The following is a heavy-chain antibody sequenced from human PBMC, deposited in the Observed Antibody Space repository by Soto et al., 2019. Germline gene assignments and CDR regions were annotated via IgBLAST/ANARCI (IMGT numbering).Heavy chain of an antibody. CDR3: ARDGGIVDTAMVYFDY. CDR1: GGSISSGGYY. Sequence: QVQLQESGPGLVKPSQTLSLTCTVSGGSISSGGYYWSWIRQHPGKGLEWIGYIYYSGSTYYNPSLKSRVTISVDTSKNQFSLKLSSVTAADTAVYYCARDGGIVDTAMVYFDYWGQGTLVTVSS. CDR2: IYYSGST. D-gene: IGHD5-18*01. J-gene: IGHJ4*02. V-gene: IGHV4-31*03.